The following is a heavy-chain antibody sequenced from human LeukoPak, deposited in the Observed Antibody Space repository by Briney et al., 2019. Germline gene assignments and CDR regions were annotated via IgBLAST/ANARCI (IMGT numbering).Heavy chain of an antibody. CDR2: IKQDGSEK. Sequence: PGGSLRLSCAASGFTFGSYWMSWVRQAPGKGLEWVANIKQDGSEKYYVDSVKGRFTISRDNAKNPLYLQMNSLRAEDTAVYYCARSGWYDAFDIWGQGTMVTVSS. CDR1: GFTFGSYW. D-gene: IGHD6-19*01. V-gene: IGHV3-7*01. CDR3: ARSGWYDAFDI. J-gene: IGHJ3*02.